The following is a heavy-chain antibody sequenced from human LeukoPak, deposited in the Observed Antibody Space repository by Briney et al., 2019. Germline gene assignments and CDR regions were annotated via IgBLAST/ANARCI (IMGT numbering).Heavy chain of an antibody. CDR1: GGSISSYY. Sequence: SETLSLTCTVSGGSISSYYWSWIRQPAGKGLEWIGRIYTSGSTNYNPSLKSRVTMSVDTSKNQFSLKLSSVTAADTAVYYCVRRPRRVTTAHYYYYYGMDVWGQGTTVTVSS. J-gene: IGHJ6*02. D-gene: IGHD4-17*01. CDR2: IYTSGST. CDR3: VRRPRRVTTAHYYYYYGMDV. V-gene: IGHV4-4*07.